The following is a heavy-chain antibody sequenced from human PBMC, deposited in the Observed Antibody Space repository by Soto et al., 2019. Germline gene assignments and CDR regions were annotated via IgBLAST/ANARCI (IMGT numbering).Heavy chain of an antibody. CDR1: GGTFSSYA. CDR2: IIPIFGTA. V-gene: IGHV1-69*13. J-gene: IGHJ6*02. CDR3: ERGCSGGSCYFGGYYYYGMDV. D-gene: IGHD2-15*01. Sequence: GASVKVSCKASGGTFSSYAISWVRQAPGQGLEWMGGIIPIFGTANYAQKFQGRVTITADESTSTAYMELSSLRSEDTAVYYCERGCSGGSCYFGGYYYYGMDVWGQGTTVTVSS.